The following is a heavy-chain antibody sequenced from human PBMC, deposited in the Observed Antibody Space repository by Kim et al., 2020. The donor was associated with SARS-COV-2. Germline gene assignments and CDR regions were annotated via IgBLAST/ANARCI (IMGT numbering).Heavy chain of an antibody. Sequence: GGSLRLSCAASGFTFSSYGMHWVRQAPGKGLEWVAVISYDGSNKYYADSVKGRFTISRDNSKNTLYLQMNSLRAEDTAVYYCAKDTPTRDWGQGTLVTVSS. CDR2: ISYDGSNK. D-gene: IGHD4-17*01. J-gene: IGHJ4*02. CDR3: AKDTPTRD. V-gene: IGHV3-30*18. CDR1: GFTFSSYG.